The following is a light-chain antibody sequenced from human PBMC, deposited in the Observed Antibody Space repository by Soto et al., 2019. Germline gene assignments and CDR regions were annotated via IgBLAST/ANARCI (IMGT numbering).Light chain of an antibody. Sequence: DIVMTQSPDSLAVSLGERATINCKSSQSVLLTSNNKNYLAWYQQKPGQPPKVLISWASTRESGVPDRFSGSGSGTDFSLTTTSLQAEDVAVYYCKQCYTTLTLGGGTKVEIK. CDR1: QSVLLTSNNKNY. CDR2: WAS. V-gene: IGKV4-1*01. J-gene: IGKJ4*01. CDR3: KQCYTTLT.